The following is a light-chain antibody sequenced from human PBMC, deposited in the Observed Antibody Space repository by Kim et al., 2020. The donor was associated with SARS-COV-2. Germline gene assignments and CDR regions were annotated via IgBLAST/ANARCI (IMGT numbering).Light chain of an antibody. Sequence: GQRVTISCARSTSNIGSNSVNWYQQLPGTAPKLVISVNNKRPSGVPDRFSGSKSGTSASLAISGLQSEDEADYYCAALDDSLNAWLFGGGTQLTVL. CDR1: TSNIGSNS. V-gene: IGLV1-44*01. J-gene: IGLJ3*02. CDR3: AALDDSLNAWL. CDR2: VNN.